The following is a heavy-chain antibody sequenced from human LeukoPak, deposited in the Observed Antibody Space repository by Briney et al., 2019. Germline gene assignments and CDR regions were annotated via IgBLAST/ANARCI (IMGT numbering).Heavy chain of an antibody. V-gene: IGHV3-48*04. Sequence: PGGSLRLSCAASGFTVRSYSMNWVRQAPGKGLEWVSYISSSSSTIYYADSVKGRFTISRDNAKNSLYLQMNSLRAEDTAVYYCARDYYDSSGYYPGVVDYWGQGTLVTVSS. CDR2: ISSSSSTI. CDR1: GFTVRSYS. CDR3: ARDYYDSSGYYPGVVDY. J-gene: IGHJ4*02. D-gene: IGHD3-22*01.